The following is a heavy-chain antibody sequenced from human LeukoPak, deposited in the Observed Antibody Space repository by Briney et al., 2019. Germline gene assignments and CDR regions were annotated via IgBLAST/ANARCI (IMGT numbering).Heavy chain of an antibody. CDR2: ISDTSTYT. D-gene: IGHD6-13*01. J-gene: IGHJ4*02. V-gene: IGHV3-11*03. CDR3: AKRVQSSSWYAAFDY. CDR1: GFTFSVYY. Sequence: GGSLRLSCAASGFTFSVYYLSWIRQAPGKGLEWISYISDTSTYTNYADSVKGRFTISRDHSKNTLNLQMNSLRAEDTAVYYCAKRVQSSSWYAAFDYWGQGTLVTVSS.